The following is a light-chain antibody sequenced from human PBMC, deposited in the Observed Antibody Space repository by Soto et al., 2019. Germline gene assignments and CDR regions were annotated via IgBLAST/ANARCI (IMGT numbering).Light chain of an antibody. CDR2: AAS. Sequence: DIQMTQSPSSLSASVGDRVTITCRASQGISNYLAWYQQKPGKVPKLLIYAASTLQSGVPSRFSGSGSGTDFTLTISSLQPEGVATYYCQKYNSAPPVWTFGQGTKVEIK. V-gene: IGKV1-27*01. J-gene: IGKJ1*01. CDR1: QGISNY. CDR3: QKYNSAPPVWT.